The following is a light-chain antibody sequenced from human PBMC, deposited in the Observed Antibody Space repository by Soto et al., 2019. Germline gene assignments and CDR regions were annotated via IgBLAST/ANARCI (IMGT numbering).Light chain of an antibody. J-gene: IGKJ1*01. V-gene: IGKV1-5*01. Sequence: DIQMTQSPSTLSASVGDRVTITCRASQSISSWLDWYQQKPGKAPKLLIYDASSVESGVPSRFSGSESGTEFTLTISNLQPDDFATYYWQQYNSYWTFGQGTKVEIK. CDR3: QQYNSYWT. CDR2: DAS. CDR1: QSISSW.